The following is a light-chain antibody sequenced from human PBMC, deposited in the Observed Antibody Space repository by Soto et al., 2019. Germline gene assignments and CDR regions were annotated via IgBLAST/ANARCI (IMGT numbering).Light chain of an antibody. J-gene: IGLJ3*02. CDR1: SSDVGGYNY. V-gene: IGLV2-14*03. Sequence: QSALTQPASVSGSPGQSITILCTGTSSDVGGYNYVSWYQQRPGTPPQLMIYNVTNRPSRVSNRFSGAKSGSTASLTISGLQAGDEGEYYCSSYTNRNTVVFGGGTKLTVL. CDR2: NVT. CDR3: SSYTNRNTVV.